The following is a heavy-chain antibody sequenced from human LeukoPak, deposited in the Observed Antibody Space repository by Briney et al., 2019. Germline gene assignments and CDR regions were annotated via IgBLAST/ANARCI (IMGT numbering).Heavy chain of an antibody. D-gene: IGHD3-10*01. J-gene: IGHJ4*02. CDR3: ARDLRGSDAYYFDY. Sequence: GGSLRLSCAASGFTFSAYWMHWVRQAPDKGLEWVAVLSHDGGKKYYADSVKGRFTISRDNSKNTLYLQMNSLRGEDTAVYYCARDLRGSDAYYFDYWGQGTLVTVSS. CDR2: LSHDGGKK. CDR1: GFTFSAYW. V-gene: IGHV3-30-3*01.